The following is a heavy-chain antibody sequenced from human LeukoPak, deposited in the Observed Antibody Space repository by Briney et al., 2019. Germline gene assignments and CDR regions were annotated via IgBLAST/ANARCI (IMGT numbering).Heavy chain of an antibody. D-gene: IGHD3-3*01. CDR2: ISGSGDRT. V-gene: IGHV3-23*01. CDR3: AKDRDYDFWSGKLFDP. CDR1: GFTFINNA. Sequence: GGSLRLSCAASGFTFINNAMTWVRQAPGKGLAWVSTISGSGDRTYYADSVKGRFTISRDNSQNTLYLEMKSLRVEDTAVYYCAKDRDYDFWSGKLFDPWGQGTSVTVSS. J-gene: IGHJ5*02.